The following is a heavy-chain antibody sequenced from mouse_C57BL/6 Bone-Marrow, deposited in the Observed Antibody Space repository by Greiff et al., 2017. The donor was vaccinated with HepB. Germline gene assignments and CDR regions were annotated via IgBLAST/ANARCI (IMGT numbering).Heavy chain of an antibody. J-gene: IGHJ4*01. D-gene: IGHD1-1*01. V-gene: IGHV1-82*01. CDR2: IYPGDGDT. CDR3: ARGGYYGRDCYAMDY. Sequence: QVQLQQSGPELVKPGASVKISCKASGYAFSSSWMNWVKQRPGKGLEWIGRIYPGDGDTNYNGKFKGKATLTADKSSSTAYLQLSSLTSEDSAVYFCARGGYYGRDCYAMDYWGQGTSVTVSS. CDR1: GYAFSSSW.